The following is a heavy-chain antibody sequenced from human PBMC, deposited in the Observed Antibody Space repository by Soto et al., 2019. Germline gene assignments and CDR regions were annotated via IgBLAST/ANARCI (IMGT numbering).Heavy chain of an antibody. V-gene: IGHV4-39*01. D-gene: IGHD6-19*01. CDR1: GGSISSSSYY. CDR2: IYYSGGT. Sequence: SETLSLTCTVSGGSISSSSYYWGWIRQPPGKGLEWIGSIYYSGGTYYNPSLKSRVTISVDTSKNQFSLKLSSVTAADTAVYYCARLKRRIAVAGTSIQYFDYWGQGTLVTVSS. J-gene: IGHJ4*02. CDR3: ARLKRRIAVAGTSIQYFDY.